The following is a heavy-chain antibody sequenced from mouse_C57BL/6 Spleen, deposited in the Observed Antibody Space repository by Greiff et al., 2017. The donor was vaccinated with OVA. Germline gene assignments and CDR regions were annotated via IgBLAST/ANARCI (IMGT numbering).Heavy chain of an antibody. Sequence: VHLVESGPGLVQPSQSLSITCTVSGFSLTSYGVHWVRQPPGKGLEWLGVIWSGGSTDYNAAFISRLTISKDNSKSQVFFKMNSLQADDTAIYYCAKNYDYDGGYYFDYWGQGTTLTVSS. J-gene: IGHJ2*01. V-gene: IGHV2-4*01. D-gene: IGHD2-4*01. CDR3: AKNYDYDGGYYFDY. CDR2: IWSGGST. CDR1: GFSLTSYG.